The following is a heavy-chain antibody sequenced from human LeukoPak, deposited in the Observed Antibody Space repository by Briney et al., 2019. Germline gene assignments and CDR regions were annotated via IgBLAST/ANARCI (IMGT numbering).Heavy chain of an antibody. J-gene: IGHJ4*02. CDR2: IYHSGST. CDR3: ARDKALWFGEPEAFDY. V-gene: IGHV4-38-2*02. D-gene: IGHD3-10*01. CDR1: GYSISSGYY. Sequence: SETLSLTCTVSGYSISSGYYWGWIRQPPGKGLEWIGSIYHSGSTYYNPSLKSRVTISVDTSKNQFSLKLSSVTAADTAVYYCARDKALWFGEPEAFDYWGQGTLVTVSS.